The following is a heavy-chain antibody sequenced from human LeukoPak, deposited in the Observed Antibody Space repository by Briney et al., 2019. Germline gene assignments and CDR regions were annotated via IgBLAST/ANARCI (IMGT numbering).Heavy chain of an antibody. Sequence: PSETLSLTCTVSGGSISSSSYYWGWIRQPPGKGLEWIGSIYYSGSTYYNPSLKSRVTISVDTSKNQFSLKLSSVTAADTAVYYCARGRLRIDYWGQGTLVTVSS. J-gene: IGHJ4*02. D-gene: IGHD5-12*01. CDR2: IYYSGST. V-gene: IGHV4-39*07. CDR1: GGSISSSSYY. CDR3: ARGRLRIDY.